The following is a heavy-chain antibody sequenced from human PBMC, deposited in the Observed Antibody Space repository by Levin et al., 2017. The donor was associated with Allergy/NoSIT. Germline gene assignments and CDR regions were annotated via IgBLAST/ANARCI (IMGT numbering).Heavy chain of an antibody. CDR1: GGSITNNY. Sequence: KASETLSLTCTVSGGSITNNYWSWIRQPPGKGLEWIGFVHDSGSTMYNPSVESRVTISLDTSKSQVSLRLTSLTAADTAVYYCVRYHRASTYYFDYWGQGTLVTVSS. V-gene: IGHV4-59*13. D-gene: IGHD2/OR15-2a*01. CDR3: VRYHRASTYYFDY. J-gene: IGHJ4*02. CDR2: VHDSGST.